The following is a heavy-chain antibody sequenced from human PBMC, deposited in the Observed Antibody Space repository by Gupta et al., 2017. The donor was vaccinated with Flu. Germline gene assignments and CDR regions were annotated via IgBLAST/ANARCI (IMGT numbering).Heavy chain of an antibody. CDR3: GRDLAVSATIGGTSWFDP. J-gene: IGHJ5*02. Sequence: EVQLVVSGGGLVQPGRSRRLSCSVSGFTFGDYAMTWIRQAPGKGLEWVGFIRSKRFGGTADYAAFVRGRFTISRDDSKNIAYLQLNSLKTDDTGVYYCGRDLAVSATIGGTSWFDPWGQGTQVTVSS. D-gene: IGHD1-7*01. CDR2: IRSKRFGGTA. V-gene: IGHV3-49*03. CDR1: GFTFGDYA.